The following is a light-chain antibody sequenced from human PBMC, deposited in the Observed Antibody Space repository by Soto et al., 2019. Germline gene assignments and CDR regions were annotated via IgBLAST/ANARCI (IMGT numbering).Light chain of an antibody. CDR2: DNN. V-gene: IGLV1-51*01. CDR3: PTWYASLPGEV. CDR1: SSNIGNNY. J-gene: IGLJ2*01. Sequence: QSVLTQSPSVSAAPGQKVTISCSGSSSNIGNNYVSWYQHLPGTAPKLLIYDNNKRPAGIPDRFSGSKSGTSGTLDITGLQTGDGGDYSCPTWYASLPGEVFGGGTKLTVL.